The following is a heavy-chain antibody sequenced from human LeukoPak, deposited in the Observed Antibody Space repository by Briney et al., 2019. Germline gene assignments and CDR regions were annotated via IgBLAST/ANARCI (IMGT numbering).Heavy chain of an antibody. Sequence: SETLSLTCTVSGGSISSGGYCWSWIRQHPGKGLEWIGYIYYSGSTYYNPSLKSRVTISVDTSKNQLSLKLSSVTAADTAVYYCARRRGGEYYYDSSGYYYGQFDYWGQGTLVTVSS. V-gene: IGHV4-31*03. CDR2: IYYSGST. D-gene: IGHD3-22*01. J-gene: IGHJ4*02. CDR3: ARRRGGEYYYDSSGYYYGQFDY. CDR1: GGSISSGGYC.